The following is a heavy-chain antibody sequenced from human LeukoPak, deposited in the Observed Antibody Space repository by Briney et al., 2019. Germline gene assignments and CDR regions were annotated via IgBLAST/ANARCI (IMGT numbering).Heavy chain of an antibody. CDR3: TRPSYDSSVSGVVY. D-gene: IGHD3-22*01. CDR2: IRSKANSYAT. V-gene: IGHV3-73*01. J-gene: IGHJ4*02. Sequence: GGSLRLSCATSGFTVSGSAIHWVRQASGKGLEWIGRIRSKANSYATTDVASVKGRFTISRDDSKNTAYLRMNSLKTEDTAVYYCTRPSYDSSVSGVVYWGQGTLVTVSS. CDR1: GFTVSGSA.